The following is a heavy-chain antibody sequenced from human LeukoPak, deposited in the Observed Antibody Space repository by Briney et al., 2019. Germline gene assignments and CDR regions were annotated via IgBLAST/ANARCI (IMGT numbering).Heavy chain of an antibody. CDR2: ISSSSNYI. CDR1: GGSFSGYY. V-gene: IGHV3-21*01. Sequence: ETLSLTCAVYGGSFSGYYWSWIRQAPGKGLEWVSSISSSSNYIYYADSVKGRFTISRDNAKNSLYLQANSPRAEDTAVYYCARGRPLLYSSGWSSDYWGQGALVTVSS. J-gene: IGHJ4*02. CDR3: ARGRPLLYSSGWSSDY. D-gene: IGHD6-19*01.